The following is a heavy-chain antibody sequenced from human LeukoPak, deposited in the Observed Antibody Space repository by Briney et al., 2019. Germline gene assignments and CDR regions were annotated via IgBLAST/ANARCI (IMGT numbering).Heavy chain of an antibody. CDR1: GFTFSSYS. CDR3: ARIGIAVAGIDY. CDR2: ISSSSSYI. J-gene: IGHJ4*02. Sequence: GRSLRLSCAASGFTFSSYSMNWVRQAPGKGLEWVSSISSSSSYIYYADSVKGRFTISRDNAKNSLYLQMNSLRAEDTAVYYCARIGIAVAGIDYWGQGTLVTVSS. D-gene: IGHD6-19*01. V-gene: IGHV3-21*01.